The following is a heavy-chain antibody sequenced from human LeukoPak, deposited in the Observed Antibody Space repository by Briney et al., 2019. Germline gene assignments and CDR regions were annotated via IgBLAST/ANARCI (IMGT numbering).Heavy chain of an antibody. D-gene: IGHD6-13*01. CDR3: ARDILATSIAAPYY. J-gene: IGHJ4*02. Sequence: SETLSLTCTVSGGSISSSTYYWGWIRQPPGKGLEWIGSIFYSGRTYYNPSLKSRVTMSVDSSKNQFSLRLSSVNAADTAVYYCARDILATSIAAPYYWGQGTLVTVSS. CDR1: GGSISSSTYY. CDR2: IFYSGRT. V-gene: IGHV4-39*07.